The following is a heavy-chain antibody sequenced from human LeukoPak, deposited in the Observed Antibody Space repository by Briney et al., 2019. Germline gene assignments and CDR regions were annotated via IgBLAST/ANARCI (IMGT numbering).Heavy chain of an antibody. D-gene: IGHD5-24*01. CDR3: ASLGDGYNYVGTGFDY. CDR1: GGSISSGGYY. V-gene: IGHV4-39*07. CDR2: INHSGST. Sequence: SETLSLTCTVSGGSISSGGYYWSWIRQPPGKGLEWIGEINHSGSTNYNPSLKSRVTISVDTSKNQFSLKLSSVAAADTAVYYCASLGDGYNYVGTGFDYWGQGTLVTVSS. J-gene: IGHJ4*02.